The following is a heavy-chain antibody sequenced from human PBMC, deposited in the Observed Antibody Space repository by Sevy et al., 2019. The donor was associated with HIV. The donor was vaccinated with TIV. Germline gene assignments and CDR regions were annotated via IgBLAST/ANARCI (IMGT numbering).Heavy chain of an antibody. D-gene: IGHD2-15*01. V-gene: IGHV1-3*01. J-gene: IGHJ4*02. CDR1: GYTFINYM. CDR2: VNAAFGDT. CDR3: AGDFCSGGSCYSAFVY. Sequence: ASVKVSCKASGYTFINYMIYWVRQAPGQRLEYMGWVNAAFGDTKYSEKFQGRLTITRDTSASTAYMELSSLRSEDTAVYYCAGDFCSGGSCYSAFVYWGQGTLVTVSS.